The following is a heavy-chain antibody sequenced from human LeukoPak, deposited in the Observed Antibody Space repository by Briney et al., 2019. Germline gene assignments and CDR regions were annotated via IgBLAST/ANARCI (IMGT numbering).Heavy chain of an antibody. D-gene: IGHD2-8*01. Sequence: GGSLRLSCAASGFTVSSNYMSWVRQAPGKGLEWVSVIYSDGSTYNAGSEKGRFTIYRVNSNNTLYLQMNSLRAVDTAVYYCARAPIVLIPRSYYYYNGIDVWGQGTTVTVSS. V-gene: IGHV3-66*01. CDR2: IYSDGST. CDR3: ARAPIVLIPRSYYYYNGIDV. J-gene: IGHJ6*02. CDR1: GFTVSSNY.